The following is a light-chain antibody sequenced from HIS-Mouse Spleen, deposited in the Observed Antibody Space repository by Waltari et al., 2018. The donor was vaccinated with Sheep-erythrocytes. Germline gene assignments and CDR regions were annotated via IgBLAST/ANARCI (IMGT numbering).Light chain of an antibody. CDR3: QQLNSYPHT. Sequence: DIQLTQSPSFLSASVVDRVTFTCRASQGISSYLAWYQQKPGKAPKLLIYAASTLQSGVPSRFSGSGSGTEFTLTISSLQPEDFATYYCQQLNSYPHTFGQGTKLEIK. V-gene: IGKV1-9*01. J-gene: IGKJ2*01. CDR1: QGISSY. CDR2: AAS.